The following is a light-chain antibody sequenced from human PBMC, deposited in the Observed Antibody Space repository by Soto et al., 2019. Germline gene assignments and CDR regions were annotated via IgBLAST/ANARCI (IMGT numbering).Light chain of an antibody. CDR1: QSVRSS. CDR3: QHRSNWPPEVT. J-gene: IGKJ3*01. V-gene: IGKV3-11*01. Sequence: PGERATLSCRASQSVRSSLAWYQQKPGQAPRLLIYDASNRATGIPARFSGSGSRTDFTLTISILEPEDFAVYYCQHRSNWPPEVTFGPGTKVDIK. CDR2: DAS.